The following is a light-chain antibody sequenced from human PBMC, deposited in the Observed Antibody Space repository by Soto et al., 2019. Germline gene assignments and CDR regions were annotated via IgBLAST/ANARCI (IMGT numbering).Light chain of an antibody. V-gene: IGLV2-14*01. Sequence: QSALTQPASVSGSPGQSITISCTGTRTDVGGYNFVSWYQQHPGKAPKVIIYEVTDRPSGVSDRFSGSKSGNTASLTISGLQPEDEADYYCSSYTSSSLYVFGTGNKVTV. CDR1: RTDVGGYNF. CDR2: EVT. J-gene: IGLJ1*01. CDR3: SSYTSSSLYV.